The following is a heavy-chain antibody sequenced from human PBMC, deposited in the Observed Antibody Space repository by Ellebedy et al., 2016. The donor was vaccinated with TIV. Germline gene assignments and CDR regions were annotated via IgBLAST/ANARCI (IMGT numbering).Heavy chain of an antibody. Sequence: LSLTCAVPGFTVRSKYMNWVRQAPGKGLEGGSPIYSVGDTYYADPVKGRFTVSRYNSQNTLYLQMTSLRAEDTSVYYCATDGSYGDYRSPAHAFVIWGQGTMVTVSS. CDR2: IYSVGDT. D-gene: IGHD4-17*01. CDR3: ATDGSYGDYRSPAHAFVI. CDR1: GFTVRSKY. J-gene: IGHJ3*02. V-gene: IGHV3-66*01.